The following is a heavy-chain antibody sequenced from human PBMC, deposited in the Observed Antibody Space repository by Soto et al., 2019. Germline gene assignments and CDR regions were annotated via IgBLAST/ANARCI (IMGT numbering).Heavy chain of an antibody. CDR3: ARHNYGSGSTYFDY. J-gene: IGHJ4*02. CDR2: IYYSGST. Sequence: PSETLSLTCTVSGGSISSYYWSWIRQPPGKGLEWIGYIYYSGSTNYNPSLKSRVTISVDTSKNQSSLKLNSMTAADTAVYYCARHNYGSGSTYFDYWGQGTLVT. D-gene: IGHD3-10*01. CDR1: GGSISSYY. V-gene: IGHV4-59*08.